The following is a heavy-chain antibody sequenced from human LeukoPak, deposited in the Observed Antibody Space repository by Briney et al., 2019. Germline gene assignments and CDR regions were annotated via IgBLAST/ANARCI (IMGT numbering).Heavy chain of an antibody. Sequence: GGSLRLSCAASGFTFSSYSMNWVRQAPGKGLEWVSAISGSGGSTYYADSVKGRFTISRDNSKNTLYLQMNSLRAEDTAVYYCAKSRDPSNYYDSSGYYEDYYYYYMDVWGKGTTVTVSS. D-gene: IGHD3-22*01. CDR2: ISGSGGST. V-gene: IGHV3-23*01. CDR3: AKSRDPSNYYDSSGYYEDYYYYYMDV. CDR1: GFTFSSYS. J-gene: IGHJ6*03.